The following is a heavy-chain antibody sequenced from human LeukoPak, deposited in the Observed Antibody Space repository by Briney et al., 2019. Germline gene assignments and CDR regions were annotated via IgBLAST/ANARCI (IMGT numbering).Heavy chain of an antibody. J-gene: IGHJ5*02. D-gene: IGHD1-1*01. V-gene: IGHV4-59*01. CDR1: GGSISSYY. CDR2: TSYSGST. Sequence: SETLSLTCTVSGGSISSYYWSWIRQPPGKGLEWIGYTSYSGSTNFNPSLKSRVTISVDTSKNQFSLKLSSVTAADTAVYYCAREGTAGTNLNWFDPWGQGTLVTVSS. CDR3: AREGTAGTNLNWFDP.